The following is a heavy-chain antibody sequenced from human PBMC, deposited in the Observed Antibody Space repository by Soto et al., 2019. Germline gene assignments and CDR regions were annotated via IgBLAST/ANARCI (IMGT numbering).Heavy chain of an antibody. CDR2: IYHSGST. Sequence: QVQLQESGPGLVKPSGTLSLTCAVSGGSISSSNWWSWVRQPPGKGLEWIGEIYHSGSTNYNPSLRSRVTIXXAXSXXQFSLKLSSVTAAATAVYDCARAREGVVTRGWFDPWGQGTLVTVSS. CDR3: ARAREGVVTRGWFDP. D-gene: IGHD3-22*01. CDR1: GGSISSSNW. J-gene: IGHJ5*02. V-gene: IGHV4-4*02.